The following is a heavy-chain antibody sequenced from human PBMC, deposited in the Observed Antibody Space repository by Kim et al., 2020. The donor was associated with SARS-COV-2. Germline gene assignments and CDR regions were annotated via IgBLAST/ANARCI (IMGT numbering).Heavy chain of an antibody. J-gene: IGHJ6*02. D-gene: IGHD5-18*01. CDR3: ARDRDGYSYGSSGMDV. V-gene: IGHV3-30*07. Sequence: VKDRFTISRDNSKNTVYLQRNSLRAEDTAVYYCARDRDGYSYGSSGMDVWGQGTTVTVSS.